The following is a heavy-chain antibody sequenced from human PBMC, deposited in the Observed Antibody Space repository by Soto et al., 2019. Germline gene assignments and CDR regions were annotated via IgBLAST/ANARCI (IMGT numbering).Heavy chain of an antibody. CDR3: ARGIRYCSGGSSAASHIFDL. CDR2: IYYSGST. CDR1: GGSISSYY. J-gene: IGHJ5*02. Sequence: PSETLSLTCTVSGGSISSYYWSWIRQPPGKGLEWIGYIYYSGSTNYNPSLKIRVTISVDTSKNQFSLKLSSVTAADTAVYYCARGIRYCSGGSSAASHIFDLWCQGTMLTVST. V-gene: IGHV4-59*01. D-gene: IGHD2-15*01.